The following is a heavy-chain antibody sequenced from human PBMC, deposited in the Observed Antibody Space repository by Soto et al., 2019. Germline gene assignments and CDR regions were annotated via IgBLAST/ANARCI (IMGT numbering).Heavy chain of an antibody. D-gene: IGHD5-12*01. J-gene: IGHJ4*02. V-gene: IGHV3-7*01. CDR3: ARKYSGYELFPDY. Sequence: PGGSLRLSCTASGFTFSAHWMSWVRQAPGKGLEWVASIKQDGGEKFSVDSVKGRFTISRDNAKNSLYLQMNSLRTEDTAVYYCARKYSGYELFPDYWGPGTLVTVS. CDR2: IKQDGGEK. CDR1: GFTFSAHW.